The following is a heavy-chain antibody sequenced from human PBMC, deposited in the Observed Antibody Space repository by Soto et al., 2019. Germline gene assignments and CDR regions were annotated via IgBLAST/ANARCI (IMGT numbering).Heavy chain of an antibody. CDR2: LTVTGVST. Sequence: EVEMLESGGGLVKPGGPRRLSCAASAFSFTTYGVTGFRRSQGRGLEWVSTLTVTGVSTYYAESVKGRFTISRDRSNYTVSLLLNSLRVEDTAIYYCAGQRSPEGWFDPWGQGTLVTVSS. V-gene: IGHV3-23*01. CDR3: AGQRSPEGWFDP. J-gene: IGHJ5*02. CDR1: AFSFTTYG. D-gene: IGHD3-10*01.